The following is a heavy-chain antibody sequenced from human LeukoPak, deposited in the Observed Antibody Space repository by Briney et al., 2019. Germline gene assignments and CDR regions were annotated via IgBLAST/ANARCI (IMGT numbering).Heavy chain of an antibody. V-gene: IGHV4-59*11. CDR2: IHYSGST. D-gene: IGHD3-10*01. CDR3: ARGLSGSYLFDY. J-gene: IGHJ4*02. CDR1: GASISSHY. Sequence: PSETLSLTCSVSGASISSHYWSWIRQPPGKGLEWIGYIHYSGSTNCNPSLKSRVTISLDTSKNQFSLKLTSVTAADTAVYHCARGLSGSYLFDYWGQGTLVTVSS.